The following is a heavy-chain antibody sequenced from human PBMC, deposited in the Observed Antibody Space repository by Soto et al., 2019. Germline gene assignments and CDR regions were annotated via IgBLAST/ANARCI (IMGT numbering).Heavy chain of an antibody. CDR3: ARLVIGGSCADY. CDR1: GGSISSSSYY. J-gene: IGHJ4*02. V-gene: IGHV4-39*01. CDR2: IYYSGST. D-gene: IGHD2-15*01. Sequence: QLQLQESGPGLVKPSETLSLTCTVSGGSISSSSYYWGWIRQPPGKGLEWIGSIYYSGSTYYNPSLKSRVTVSVDTSKNQFSLKLRSVTAADTAVYYCARLVIGGSCADYWGQGTLVTVSS.